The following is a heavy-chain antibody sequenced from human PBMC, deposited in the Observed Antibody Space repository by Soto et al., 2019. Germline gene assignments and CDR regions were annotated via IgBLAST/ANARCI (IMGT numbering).Heavy chain of an antibody. V-gene: IGHV3-21*01. J-gene: IGHJ3*01. CDR1: GFSFSGYN. CDR3: ARVVHFDTSAYGL. Sequence: EVQLVESGGGLVKPGGSLRLSCAASGFSFSGYNMNWVRQAPGKGLEWVSSISGDSNYIYYADSVQGRFTISRDNAKNSVYLQMNSLRAEDTAVYYCARVVHFDTSAYGLWGQGTMVTVSS. CDR2: ISGDSNYI. D-gene: IGHD3-22*01.